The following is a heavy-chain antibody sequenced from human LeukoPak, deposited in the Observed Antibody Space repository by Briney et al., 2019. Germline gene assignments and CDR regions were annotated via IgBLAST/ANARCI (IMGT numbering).Heavy chain of an antibody. CDR1: GFTFSSYG. J-gene: IGHJ5*02. CDR2: IRYDGSNK. D-gene: IGHD2-8*01. Sequence: GGSLRLSCAASGFTFSSYGMHWVRQAPGKGLEWVAFIRYDGSNKYYADSVKGRFTISRDNSKNTLYLQMNSLRAEDTAVYYXXXXXXXTNGVCHPXRFDPWXQGTLVTVSS. V-gene: IGHV3-30*02. CDR3: XXXXXXTNGVCHPXRFDP.